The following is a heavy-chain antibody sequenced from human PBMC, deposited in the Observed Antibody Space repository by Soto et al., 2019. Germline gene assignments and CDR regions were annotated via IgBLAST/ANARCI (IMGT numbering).Heavy chain of an antibody. CDR2: IVPSLDTT. CDR1: GGTFSSSG. V-gene: IGHV1-69*11. CDR3: ARWPQPRYTADPYAVDV. Sequence: SVKVSCKASGGTFSSSGFSWVRQAPGQGLEWMGMIVPSLDTTNYAQKFQARVTITADEVTSTAYMELRSLRSEDAAVYYCARWPQPRYTADPYAVDVWGQGTRVTVSS. D-gene: IGHD3-16*02. J-gene: IGHJ6*02.